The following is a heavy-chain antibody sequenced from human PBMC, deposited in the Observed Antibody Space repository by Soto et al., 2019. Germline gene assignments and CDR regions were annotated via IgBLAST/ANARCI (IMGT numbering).Heavy chain of an antibody. V-gene: IGHV3-30*18. CDR1: GFTFSSYG. CDR2: ISYDGSNK. Sequence: QVQLVESGGGVVQPGRSLRLSCAASGFTFSSYGMHWVRQAPGKGLEWVAVISYDGSNKYYADSVKGRFTISRDNSKNTLYLQMNSLRAEDTAVYYCAKDLPQLVLHYWGQGTLVTVSS. D-gene: IGHD6-13*01. CDR3: AKDLPQLVLHY. J-gene: IGHJ4*02.